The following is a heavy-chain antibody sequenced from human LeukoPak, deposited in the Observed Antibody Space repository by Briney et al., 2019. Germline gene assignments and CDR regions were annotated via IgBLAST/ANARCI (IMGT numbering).Heavy chain of an antibody. CDR2: IHPNSGGT. V-gene: IGHV1-2*02. D-gene: IGHD2-2*01. J-gene: IGHJ4*02. Sequence: ASVKVSCKAPGYTFTGYYMHWVRQAPGQGLEWMGWIHPNSGGTNYAQKFQGRVTMTRDTSISTAYMELSRLTFDDTAVYYCGRKSASRKTSEFDYWGQGTLVTVSS. CDR3: GRKSASRKTSEFDY. CDR1: GYTFTGYY.